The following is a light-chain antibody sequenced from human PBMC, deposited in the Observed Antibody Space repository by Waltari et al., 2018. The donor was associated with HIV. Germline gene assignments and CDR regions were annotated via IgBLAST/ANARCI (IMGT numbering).Light chain of an antibody. Sequence: QSALTQPASVSGSPGQSITISCTGTSSNVGSDDLVPWYQQHPGEAPKLNIYEVTKRPSGVSNRFSGSKSGNTASLTISGLQAEDEADYYCCSCPRSGIRYVFGTGTKVTVL. CDR2: EVT. CDR1: SSNVGSDDL. CDR3: CSCPRSGIRYV. V-gene: IGLV2-23*02. J-gene: IGLJ1*01.